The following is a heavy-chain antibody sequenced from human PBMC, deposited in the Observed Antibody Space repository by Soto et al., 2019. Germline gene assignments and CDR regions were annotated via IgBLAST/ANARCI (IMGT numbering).Heavy chain of an antibody. D-gene: IGHD6-19*01. V-gene: IGHV1-18*04. CDR3: ARGIAVAGPLDY. CDR1: GYTFTSYD. Sequence: ASVKVSCKVSGYTFTSYDITWVRQAPGQGLEWMGWISAYNGNTNYAQKLQGRVTMTTDTSTSTAYMELRSLRSDDTAVYYCARGIAVAGPLDYWGQGTLVTVSS. CDR2: ISAYNGNT. J-gene: IGHJ4*02.